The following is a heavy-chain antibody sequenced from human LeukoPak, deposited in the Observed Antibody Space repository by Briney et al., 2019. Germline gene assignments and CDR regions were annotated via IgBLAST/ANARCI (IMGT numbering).Heavy chain of an antibody. CDR1: GGSISSYY. J-gene: IGHJ3*02. CDR3: ARDLGYDSSSQAFDI. V-gene: IGHV4-4*07. Sequence: SETLSLTCTVSGGSISSYYWSWIRQPAGKGLEWIGRIYTSGSTNYNPSLKSQVTMSADTSKNQFSLKLSSVTAADTAVYYCARDLGYDSSSQAFDIWGQGTMVTVSS. CDR2: IYTSGST. D-gene: IGHD3-22*01.